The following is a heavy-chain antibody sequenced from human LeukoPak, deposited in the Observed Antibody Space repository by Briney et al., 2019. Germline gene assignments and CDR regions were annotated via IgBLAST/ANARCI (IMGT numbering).Heavy chain of an antibody. CDR1: GFTFNGYA. CDR2: ISGSGANT. J-gene: IGHJ4*02. CDR3: AKHLGSHNFVY. D-gene: IGHD3-10*01. Sequence: PGGSLRLSCAASGFTFNGYAMSWVRQAPGKGLEWVSSISGSGANTYYANSVKGRFTVYRDNSKNTLYLQVNNLRAEDTAVYYCAKHLGSHNFVYWGQGTLVTVSS. V-gene: IGHV3-23*01.